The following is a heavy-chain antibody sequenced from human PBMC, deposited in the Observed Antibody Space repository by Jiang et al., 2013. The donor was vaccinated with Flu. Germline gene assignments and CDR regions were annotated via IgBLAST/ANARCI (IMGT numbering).Heavy chain of an antibody. D-gene: IGHD3-10*01. V-gene: IGHV4-39*01. CDR2: IYYSGST. Sequence: PGLVKPSETLSLTCTVSGGSISSGSYYWGWIRQPPGKGLEWIGSIYYSGSTYYNPSLKSRVTISVDTSKNQFSLKLSSVTAADTAVYYCARRHRGRCYFDYWGQGTLVTVSS. CDR3: ARRHRGRCYFDY. J-gene: IGHJ4*02. CDR1: GGSISSGSYY.